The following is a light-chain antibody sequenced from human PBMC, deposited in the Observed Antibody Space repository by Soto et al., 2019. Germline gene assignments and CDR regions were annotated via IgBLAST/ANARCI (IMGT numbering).Light chain of an antibody. CDR3: SSHTTSGTLI. J-gene: IGLJ2*01. CDR1: SSDVGSYNL. Sequence: QSALTQPASVSGSPGQSITISCTGTSSDVGSYNLVSWYQQHPGKAPKLMIYEGSKRPSGVSNRFSGSKSGNTASLTISGLQAEDEAYYYCSSHTTSGTLIFGGGTKLTVL. V-gene: IGLV2-14*02. CDR2: EGS.